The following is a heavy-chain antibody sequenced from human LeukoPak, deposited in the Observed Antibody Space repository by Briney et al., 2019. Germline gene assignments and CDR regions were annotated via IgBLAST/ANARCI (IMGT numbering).Heavy chain of an antibody. D-gene: IGHD3-10*01. CDR3: ASYFGKGDAFDI. CDR1: GYTFTSYD. V-gene: IGHV1-8*03. J-gene: IGHJ3*02. CDR2: MNPNSGNT. Sequence: ASVKVSCKASGYTFTSYDINWVRQATGQGLEWMGWMNPNSGNTGYAQKFQGRVTITRNTSISTAYMELSSLRSEDTAVYYCASYFGKGDAFDIWGQGTMVTVSS.